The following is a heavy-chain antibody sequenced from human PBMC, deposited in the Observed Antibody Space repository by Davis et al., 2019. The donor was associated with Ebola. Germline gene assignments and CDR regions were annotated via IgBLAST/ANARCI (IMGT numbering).Heavy chain of an antibody. V-gene: IGHV1-8*01. J-gene: IGHJ6*02. Sequence: AASVKVSCKASGYTFTSYDINWVRQATGQGLEWMGWMNPNSGNTGYAQKFQGRVTMTTDTSTSTAYMELRSLRSEDTAVYYCAREGGYSSSRGYYYYGMDVWGQGTTVTVSS. CDR3: AREGGYSSSRGYYYYGMDV. CDR2: MNPNSGNT. CDR1: GYTFTSYD. D-gene: IGHD6-6*01.